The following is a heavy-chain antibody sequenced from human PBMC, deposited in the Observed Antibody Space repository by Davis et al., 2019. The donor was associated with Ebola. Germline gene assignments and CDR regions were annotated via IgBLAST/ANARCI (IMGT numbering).Heavy chain of an antibody. V-gene: IGHV3-53*04. J-gene: IGHJ2*01. CDR3: ARGTMVQGVISYWYFDL. CDR1: GFTFSNAW. CDR2: IYSGGST. Sequence: GESLKISCAASGFTFSNAWMNWVRQAPGKGLEWVSVIYSGGSTYYADSVKGRFTISRHNSKNTLYLQMNSLRAEDTAVYYCARGTMVQGVISYWYFDLWGRGTLVTVSS. D-gene: IGHD3-10*01.